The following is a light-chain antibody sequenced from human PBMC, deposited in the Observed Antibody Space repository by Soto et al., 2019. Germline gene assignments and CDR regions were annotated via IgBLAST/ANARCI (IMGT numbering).Light chain of an antibody. J-gene: IGLJ2*01. V-gene: IGLV2-14*01. CDR2: DVS. CDR3: SSYTSSGTHVV. CDR1: SSDVGGYKY. Sequence: QSALTQPASVSGSPGQSITISCTGTSSDVGGYKYVSWFQQHPGKAPKLMIDDVSNRPSGVSNRFSGSKSGNTASLTISGLQAEDEAYYYCSSYTSSGTHVVFGGGTKLTVL.